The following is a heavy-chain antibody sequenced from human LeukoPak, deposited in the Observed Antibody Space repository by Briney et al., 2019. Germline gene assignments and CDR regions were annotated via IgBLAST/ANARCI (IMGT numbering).Heavy chain of an antibody. J-gene: IGHJ4*02. D-gene: IGHD4-17*01. CDR2: INPDGSGA. CDR1: GFTFSSYA. Sequence: GGSLRLSCAASGFTFSSYAMSWVRQGPGKGMDGVASINPDGSGASYVASVKGRLIISRDNAQNSLYLQMNSLSAEDTAVYYCARLVGGVTTFDYWGQGILVTVSS. CDR3: ARLVGGVTTFDY. V-gene: IGHV3-7*01.